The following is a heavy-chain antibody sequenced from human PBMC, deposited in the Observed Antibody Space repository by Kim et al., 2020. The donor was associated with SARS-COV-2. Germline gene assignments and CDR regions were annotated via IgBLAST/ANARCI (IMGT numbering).Heavy chain of an antibody. CDR2: ISYDGNNQ. V-gene: IGHV3-30*04. CDR1: GFTLSSYA. D-gene: IGHD6-25*01. CDR3: ARIKAAASTGDAFDV. Sequence: GGSLRLSCVASGFTLSSYAMHWVRQAPGKGLEWLAIISYDGNNQYYADSVRGRSTISRDISKNTLFLQMNSLRGDDTSTYYCARIKAAASTGDAFDVWGQGTMVIVSS. J-gene: IGHJ3*01.